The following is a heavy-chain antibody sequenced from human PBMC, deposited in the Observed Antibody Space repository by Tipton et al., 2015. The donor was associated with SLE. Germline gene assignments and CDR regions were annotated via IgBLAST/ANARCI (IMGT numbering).Heavy chain of an antibody. V-gene: IGHV4-34*01. Sequence: TLSLTCAVYGGSFSGYYWSWIRQPPGKGLEWIGEINHRGSTNYNPSLKSRVTISVDTSKNQFSLKLSSVTAADTAVYYCASMIVVIPVEARRDGMDVWGQGTTVTVSS. CDR3: ASMIVVIPVEARRDGMDV. CDR2: INHRGST. D-gene: IGHD2-2*01. J-gene: IGHJ6*02. CDR1: GGSFSGYY.